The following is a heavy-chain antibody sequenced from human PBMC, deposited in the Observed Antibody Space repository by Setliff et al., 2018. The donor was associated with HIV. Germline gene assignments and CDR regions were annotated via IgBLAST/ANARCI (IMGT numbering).Heavy chain of an antibody. CDR2: IYTSGST. V-gene: IGHV4-61*02. CDR1: GGSISSGTYY. D-gene: IGHD3-10*01. Sequence: SETLSLTCTVSGGSISSGTYYWSWIRQPAGKGLEWIGRIYTSGSTNYNPSLKSRVTISVDTSKNQLSLKQSSVTAADAAVYYCARESYFYYFDYWGQGTLVTVSS. J-gene: IGHJ4*02. CDR3: ARESYFYYFDY.